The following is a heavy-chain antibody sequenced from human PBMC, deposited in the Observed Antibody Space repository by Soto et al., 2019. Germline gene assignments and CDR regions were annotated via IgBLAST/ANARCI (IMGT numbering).Heavy chain of an antibody. CDR2: IYYSGST. D-gene: IGHD3-10*01. CDR3: ARASGHYYGSGRTYFDY. Sequence: QVQLQESGPGLVKPSQTLSLTCTVSGGSISSGGYYWSWIRQHPGKGLEWIGYIYYSGSTYYNPSLKSRVTISVDTSNNQFSLKLSSVTAADTAVYYCARASGHYYGSGRTYFDYWGQGTLVTVSS. V-gene: IGHV4-31*03. J-gene: IGHJ4*02. CDR1: GGSISSGGYY.